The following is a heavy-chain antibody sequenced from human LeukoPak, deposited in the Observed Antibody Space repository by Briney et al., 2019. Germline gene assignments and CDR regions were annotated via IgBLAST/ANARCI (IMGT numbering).Heavy chain of an antibody. CDR2: ISGSGGST. CDR1: GFTFSSYA. D-gene: IGHD6-13*01. J-gene: IGHJ4*02. CDR3: AKDVGYSSSWYYFDY. V-gene: IGHV3-23*01. Sequence: PGGSLRLSCAASGFTFSSYAMSWVRQAPGKGLEWVSAISGSGGSTYYADSVKGRFTISRDNSKNTLYLQMNSRRAEDTAVYYCAKDVGYSSSWYYFDYWGQGTLVTVSS.